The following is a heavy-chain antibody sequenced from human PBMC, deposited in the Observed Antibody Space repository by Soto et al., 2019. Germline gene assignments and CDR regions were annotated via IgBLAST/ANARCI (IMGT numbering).Heavy chain of an antibody. J-gene: IGHJ6*02. V-gene: IGHV5-10-1*01. CDR3: ARKMIDEYYGLDV. Sequence: VESLKISCKGSGYSFTSYWINWVRQMPGKGLEWMGRIDPSDSYTNYSPSFQGHVTISADKSISTAYLQWSSLKASDTAMYYCARKMIDEYYGLDVWGQGTTVTVS. D-gene: IGHD3-22*01. CDR1: GYSFTSYW. CDR2: IDPSDSYT.